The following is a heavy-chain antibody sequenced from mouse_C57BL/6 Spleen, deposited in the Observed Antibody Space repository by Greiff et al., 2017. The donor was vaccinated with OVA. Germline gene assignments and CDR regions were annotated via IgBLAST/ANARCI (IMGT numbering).Heavy chain of an antibody. CDR2: ISYDGSN. CDR1: GYSITSGYY. CDR3: AREGAVVATRYFDV. V-gene: IGHV3-6*01. Sequence: EVKLMESGPGLVKPSQSLSLTCSVTGYSITSGYYWNWIRQFPGNKLEWMGYISYDGSNNYNPSLKNRISITRDTSKNQFFLKLNSVTTEDTATYYCAREGAVVATRYFDVWGTGTTVTVSS. J-gene: IGHJ1*03. D-gene: IGHD1-1*01.